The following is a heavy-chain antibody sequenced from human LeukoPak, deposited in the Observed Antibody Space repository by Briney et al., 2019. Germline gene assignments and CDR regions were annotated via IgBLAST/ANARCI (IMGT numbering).Heavy chain of an antibody. J-gene: IGHJ3*02. CDR3: ARDFRGGQARPTGGFAFDI. D-gene: IGHD3-10*01. Sequence: SETLSLTCTVSGGSISSYYWSWIRQPPGKGLEWIGYIYYSGSTNYNPSLKSRVTISVDTSKNQFSLKLSSVTAADTAVYYCARDFRGGQARPTGGFAFDIWGQGTMVTVSS. CDR2: IYYSGST. CDR1: GGSISSYY. V-gene: IGHV4-59*01.